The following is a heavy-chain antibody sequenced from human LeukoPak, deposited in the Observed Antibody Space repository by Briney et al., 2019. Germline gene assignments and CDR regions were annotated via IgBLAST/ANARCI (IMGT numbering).Heavy chain of an antibody. V-gene: IGHV3-30*18. CDR2: ISHDGSNK. CDR3: AKGGYTYDWGGYFDY. J-gene: IGHJ4*02. CDR1: GFTFSSYW. D-gene: IGHD5-18*01. Sequence: GGSLRLSCAASGFTFSSYWMSWVRQAPGKGLEWVAVISHDGSNKYPADSVKGRFTISRDSSKNTLYLQMKSLRVEDTAVYYCAKGGYTYDWGGYFDYWGQGTLVTVSS.